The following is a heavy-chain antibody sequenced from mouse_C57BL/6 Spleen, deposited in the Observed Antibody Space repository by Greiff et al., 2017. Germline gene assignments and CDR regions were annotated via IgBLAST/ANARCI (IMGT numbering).Heavy chain of an antibody. CDR2: INPNNGGT. J-gene: IGHJ1*03. D-gene: IGHD1-1*01. Sequence: EVQLQQSGPELVKPGASVKISCKASGYTFTDYYMNWVKQSHGKSLEWIGDINPNNGGTSYNQKFKGKATLTVDKSSSTAYMELRSLTSEDSAVYYCARALYYYGSSYWYFDDWGTGTTVTVSS. V-gene: IGHV1-26*01. CDR3: ARALYYYGSSYWYFDD. CDR1: GYTFTDYY.